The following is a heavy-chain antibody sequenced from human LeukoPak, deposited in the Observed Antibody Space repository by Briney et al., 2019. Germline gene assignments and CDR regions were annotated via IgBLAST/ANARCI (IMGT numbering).Heavy chain of an antibody. V-gene: IGHV3-66*01. J-gene: IGHJ5*02. CDR3: SRDIVYASEIYSYGDS. Sequence: GGSLRLSCVVSGFSVSNNYVSWVRQAPGKGLEWVSVIYAGDTIKYADSVKGGFTISRDNSKNTLYLQMNNLRAEDTALYYCSRDIVYASEIYSYGDSWGQGTLVTVSA. D-gene: IGHD5-18*01. CDR1: GFSVSNNY. CDR2: IYAGDTI.